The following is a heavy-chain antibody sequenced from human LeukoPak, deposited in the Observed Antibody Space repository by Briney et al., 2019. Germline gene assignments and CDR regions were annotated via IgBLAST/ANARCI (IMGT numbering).Heavy chain of an antibody. CDR2: IKEDGSET. Sequence: PGGSLRLSCAASGFIFKKYWMNWVRQVPGKGLECLANIKEDGSETYYADSVKGRFTISRDNPKNLLFLQINSLRVEDTAVYYCARPTTMTTIAADAFDIWGQGTMVTVSS. V-gene: IGHV3-7*01. CDR1: GFIFKKYW. D-gene: IGHD4-17*01. J-gene: IGHJ3*02. CDR3: ARPTTMTTIAADAFDI.